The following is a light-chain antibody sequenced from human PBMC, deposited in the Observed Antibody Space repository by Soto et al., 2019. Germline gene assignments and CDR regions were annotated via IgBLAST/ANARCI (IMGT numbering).Light chain of an antibody. J-gene: IGKJ1*01. Sequence: PGARATLSCRASQSIGSSLAWYQQRPGQAPRLLIYDASKRATGIPARFSGSWFGTVFTLTIGSLEPEDFAFYYCRQRTNWPPWTFGQGTKVEIK. CDR2: DAS. V-gene: IGKV3-11*01. CDR1: QSIGSS. CDR3: RQRTNWPPWT.